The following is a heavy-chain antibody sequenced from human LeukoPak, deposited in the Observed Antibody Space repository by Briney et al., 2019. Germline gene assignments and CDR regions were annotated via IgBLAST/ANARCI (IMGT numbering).Heavy chain of an antibody. Sequence: GGSMRLSRAVSALTSSSVAMSWVRQAPGRVLEWVSAISGSGGSTYYADSVKGRFTISRDNSKKTLYLQMNSLTAEDTTVYYCAKALADIVVVPANFLYFDLSGAGTLVTVSS. CDR3: AKALADIVVVPANFLYFDL. D-gene: IGHD2-2*01. V-gene: IGHV3-23*01. CDR2: ISGSGGST. CDR1: ALTSSSVA. J-gene: IGHJ2*01.